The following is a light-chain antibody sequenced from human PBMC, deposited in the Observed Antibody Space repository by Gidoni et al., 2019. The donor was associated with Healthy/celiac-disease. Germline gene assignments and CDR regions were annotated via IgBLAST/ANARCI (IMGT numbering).Light chain of an antibody. CDR1: QSVSSSY. CDR3: QQYGSSPPWT. J-gene: IGKJ1*01. CDR2: GAS. V-gene: IGKV3-20*01. Sequence: ELMLTQSPGTLSLSPGERATPACRASQSVSSSYLAGYPQKPGQAPRLLIYGASSRATGSPDRFSGSGSGTDFTLTISRLEPEDFAVYYCQQYGSSPPWTFGQGTKVEIK.